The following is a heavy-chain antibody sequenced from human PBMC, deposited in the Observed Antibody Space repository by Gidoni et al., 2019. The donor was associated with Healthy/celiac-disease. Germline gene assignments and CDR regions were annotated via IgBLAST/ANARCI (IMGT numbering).Heavy chain of an antibody. D-gene: IGHD3-9*01. CDR1: AFTFIRYA. V-gene: IGHV3-30-3*01. J-gene: IGHJ6*02. CDR2: ISYDGSNK. CDR3: ARGYFDIQGGYYGMDV. Sequence: QVQLVESGGGVVPPGRSLSLSCAASAFTFIRYAMHWVRQAPGKGLEWVAVISYDGSNKYYADSVKGRFTISRDNSKNTLYLQMNSLRAEDTAVYYCARGYFDIQGGYYGMDVWGQGTTVTVSS.